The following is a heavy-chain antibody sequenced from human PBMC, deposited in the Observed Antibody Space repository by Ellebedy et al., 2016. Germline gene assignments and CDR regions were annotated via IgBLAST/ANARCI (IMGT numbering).Heavy chain of an antibody. D-gene: IGHD3-16*01. Sequence: GGSLRLSCAGSGFTFSDYAIDWVRQAPGKGLEWVGRSTRKAESYSTHYAASVYGRFSMSRDESKNSLYLQLNSLQSEDTAVYYCARDYWGSYNSWGQGTLVAVSS. CDR3: ARDYWGSYNS. CDR1: GFTFSDYA. CDR2: STRKAESYST. V-gene: IGHV3-72*01. J-gene: IGHJ4*02.